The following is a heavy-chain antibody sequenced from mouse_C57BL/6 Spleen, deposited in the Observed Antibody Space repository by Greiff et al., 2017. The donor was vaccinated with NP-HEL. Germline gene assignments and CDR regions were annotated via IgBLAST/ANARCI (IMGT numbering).Heavy chain of an antibody. Sequence: VQLQQSGPELVKPGASVKISCKASGYAFSSSWMNWVKQRPGKGLEWIGRIYPGDGDTNYNGKFKGKATLTADKSSSTAYMHLSSLTSEDSAVYFCARLRDGSLSYWGQGTTLTVSS. CDR1: GYAFSSSW. CDR2: IYPGDGDT. CDR3: ARLRDGSLSY. V-gene: IGHV1-82*01. J-gene: IGHJ2*01. D-gene: IGHD2-3*01.